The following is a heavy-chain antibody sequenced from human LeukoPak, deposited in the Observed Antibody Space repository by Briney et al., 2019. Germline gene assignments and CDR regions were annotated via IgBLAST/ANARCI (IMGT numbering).Heavy chain of an antibody. CDR3: ETAGGFYSDY. Sequence: PGGSLRLSCAASGFTFSSYAMSWFRQAPGKGLERVSGISGSGGSTSYADSVRGRFTISRDNSKNTLYVQMNSLRAEDTAVYYCETAGGFYSDYWGQGTLVTVSS. CDR2: ISGSGGST. CDR1: GFTFSSYA. J-gene: IGHJ4*02. V-gene: IGHV3-23*01. D-gene: IGHD1-1*01.